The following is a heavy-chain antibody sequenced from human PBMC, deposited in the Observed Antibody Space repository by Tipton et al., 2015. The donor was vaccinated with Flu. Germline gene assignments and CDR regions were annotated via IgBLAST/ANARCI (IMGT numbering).Heavy chain of an antibody. J-gene: IGHJ3*02. D-gene: IGHD2/OR15-2a*01. CDR3: AKDCFSFNRLYDAFDI. Sequence: SLRLSCVASGFRFDTYAMNWVRQAPGKGLEWVSTIGGGDDDIYYADSVRGRFTVSRDNSRNTLYLQMSGLRAEDTAVYFCAKDCFSFNRLYDAFDIWGQGTGVTVSS. CDR1: GFRFDTYA. CDR2: IGGGDDDI. V-gene: IGHV3-23*01.